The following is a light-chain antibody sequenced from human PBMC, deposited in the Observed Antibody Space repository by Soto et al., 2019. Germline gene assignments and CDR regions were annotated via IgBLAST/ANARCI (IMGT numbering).Light chain of an antibody. CDR2: EVS. V-gene: IGLV2-8*01. J-gene: IGLJ3*02. CDR3: CSYAGSYTWV. Sequence: QSALTQPPSASGSPGQSVTISCTGTSSDVGNYNYVSWYQEHPGKAPKLMIYEVSKRPSGVPDRFSGSKSGNTASLTISGLQAEDEADYYCCSYAGSYTWVFGGGTKLTVL. CDR1: SSDVGNYNY.